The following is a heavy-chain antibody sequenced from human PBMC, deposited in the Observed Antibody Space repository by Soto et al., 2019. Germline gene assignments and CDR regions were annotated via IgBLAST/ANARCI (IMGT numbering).Heavy chain of an antibody. D-gene: IGHD4-4*01. Sequence: QVQLVQSGAEVKKPGASVKVSCKASGYTFTSYAMHWVRQAPGQRLEWMGWINAGNGNTKYSQKFQGRVTITRDTPXRXAXXELSSMRSEDTAVYYCASSYSNSALIDYYYYGMDVWGQGTTVTVSS. CDR3: ASSYSNSALIDYYYYGMDV. CDR1: GYTFTSYA. CDR2: INAGNGNT. J-gene: IGHJ6*02. V-gene: IGHV1-3*01.